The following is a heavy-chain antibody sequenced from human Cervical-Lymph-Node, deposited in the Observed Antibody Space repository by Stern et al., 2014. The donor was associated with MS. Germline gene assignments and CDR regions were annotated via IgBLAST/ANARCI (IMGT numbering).Heavy chain of an antibody. V-gene: IGHV1-69*01. D-gene: IGHD1-26*01. CDR3: ARGELKEGLVRGMDV. CDR1: RGTFSSYA. Sequence: VQLVESGAEVKKPGSSVKVSCKASRGTFSSYAISWVRQAPGQGLEWMGGVIPIFGTANYAQKFQGRVTITADESTSTAYMELSSLRSEDTDVYYCARGELKEGLVRGMDVWGQGTTVTVSS. J-gene: IGHJ6*02. CDR2: VIPIFGTA.